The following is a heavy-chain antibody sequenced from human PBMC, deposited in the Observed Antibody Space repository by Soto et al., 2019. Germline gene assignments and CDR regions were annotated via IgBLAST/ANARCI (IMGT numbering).Heavy chain of an antibody. D-gene: IGHD6-6*01. Sequence: SVKVSCKASGGTFSNSAIYWVRQAPGQGLVWMGGFNPIFGAPYYAQTFQGRVTITADESTGTVYMDLSSLRSEDTAVYYCAVGSSTTYNWFDPWGQGTLVTVSS. J-gene: IGHJ5*02. CDR2: FNPIFGAP. CDR3: AVGSSTTYNWFDP. V-gene: IGHV1-69*13. CDR1: GGTFSNSA.